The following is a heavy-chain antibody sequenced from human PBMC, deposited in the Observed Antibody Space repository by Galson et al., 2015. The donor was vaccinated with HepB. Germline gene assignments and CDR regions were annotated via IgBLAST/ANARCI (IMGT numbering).Heavy chain of an antibody. CDR1: GYTFTSYG. J-gene: IGHJ6*02. D-gene: IGHD3-10*01. CDR2: ISAYNGNT. CDR3: ARNSLITMVRGVIYYGMDV. V-gene: IGHV1-18*04. Sequence: SVKVSCKASGYTFTSYGISWVRQAPRQRLEWMGRISAYNGNTNYAQKLQGRVTMTTDTSTSTAYMELRSLRSDDTAVYYCARNSLITMVRGVIYYGMDVWGQGTTVTVSS.